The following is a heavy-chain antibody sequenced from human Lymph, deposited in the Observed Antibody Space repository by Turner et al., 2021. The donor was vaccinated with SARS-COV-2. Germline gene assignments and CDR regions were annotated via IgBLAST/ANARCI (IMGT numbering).Heavy chain of an antibody. D-gene: IGHD5-18*01. CDR3: AREDTVMVYDY. V-gene: IGHV3-7*03. CDR1: GFTFSSYW. J-gene: IGHJ4*02. Sequence: EVRLVESGGGLVQPGGSLRLSCAASGFTFSSYWMSWVRQAPGKGLEWVANIKQDGSEKYYVDSVKGRFTISRDNAKNSLNLQMNSLRAEDTAVYYCAREDTVMVYDYWGQGTLDTVSS. CDR2: IKQDGSEK.